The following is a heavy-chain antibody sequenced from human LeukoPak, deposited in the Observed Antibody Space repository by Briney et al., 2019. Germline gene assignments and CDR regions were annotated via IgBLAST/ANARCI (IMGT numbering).Heavy chain of an antibody. V-gene: IGHV3-74*01. J-gene: IGHJ4*02. CDR2: INSDGSST. CDR1: AFTLSRYW. D-gene: IGHD4-23*01. Sequence: PGGSLRLSYAASAFTLSRYWMQWVRQAPGKGLVWVSRINSDGSSTSYADSAKGRFTSSRDNAKNTLYLQMNSLRAEDTALFYCVRHLTYGGRNSWGQGTLVTVSS. CDR3: VRHLTYGGRNS.